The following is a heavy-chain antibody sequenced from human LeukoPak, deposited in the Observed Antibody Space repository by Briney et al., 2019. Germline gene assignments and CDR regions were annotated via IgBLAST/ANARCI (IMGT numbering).Heavy chain of an antibody. V-gene: IGHV4-59*01. CDR2: IYYSGST. D-gene: IGHD6-13*01. J-gene: IGHJ6*03. CDR1: GGSISSYY. CDR3: ARDFPPEYSSSWYGVGYYYYYMDV. Sequence: SETLSLTCTVSGGSISSYYWGWIRQPPGKGLEWIGYIYYSGSTNYNPSLKSRVTISVDTSKNQFSLKLSSVTAADTAVYYCARDFPPEYSSSWYGVGYYYYYMDVWGKGTTVTVSS.